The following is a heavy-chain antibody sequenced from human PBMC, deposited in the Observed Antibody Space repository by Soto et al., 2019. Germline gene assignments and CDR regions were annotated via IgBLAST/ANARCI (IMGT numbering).Heavy chain of an antibody. J-gene: IGHJ4*02. D-gene: IGHD3-22*01. CDR3: ARDRETYYYDSSGSIDY. V-gene: IGHV1-2*02. Sequence: ASVKVSCKASGYTFTGYYMHWVRQAPGQGLEWMGWINPNSGGANYAQKFQGRVTMTRDTSISTAYMELSRLRSDDTAVYYCARDRETYYYDSSGSIDYWGQGTLVPVSS. CDR1: GYTFTGYY. CDR2: INPNSGGA.